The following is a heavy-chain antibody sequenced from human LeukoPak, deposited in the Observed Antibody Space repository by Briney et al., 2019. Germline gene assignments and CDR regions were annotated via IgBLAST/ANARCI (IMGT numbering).Heavy chain of an antibody. CDR3: ARGGRGAMVLNWFDT. CDR1: GGSISSYY. Sequence: SETLSLTCTVSGGSISSYYWSWIRQPPGKGLEWIGYIYYSGSTDYTPSLKGRVTISVDTSKNQFSLRLSSVTAADTAVYYCARGGRGAMVLNWFDTWGQGTLVTVSS. CDR2: IYYSGST. V-gene: IGHV4-59*01. D-gene: IGHD5-18*01. J-gene: IGHJ5*02.